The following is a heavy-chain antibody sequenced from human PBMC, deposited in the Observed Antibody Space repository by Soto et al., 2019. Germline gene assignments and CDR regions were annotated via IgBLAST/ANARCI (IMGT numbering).Heavy chain of an antibody. CDR2: INPNSGGT. V-gene: IGHV1-2*04. Sequence: GXAVKGSCNASGYPFTGYYMHWVRQAPGQGLEWMGWINPNSGGTNYAQKFQGWVTMTRDTSISTAYMELSRLRSDDTAVYYCARGSPFIVVVPAAYDFEYWGQGTLVTVSS. CDR3: ARGSPFIVVVPAAYDFEY. CDR1: GYPFTGYY. D-gene: IGHD2-2*01. J-gene: IGHJ4*02.